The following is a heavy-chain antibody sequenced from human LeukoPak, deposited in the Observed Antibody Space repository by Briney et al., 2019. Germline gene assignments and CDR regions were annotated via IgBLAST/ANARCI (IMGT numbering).Heavy chain of an antibody. CDR2: ISYDGSTK. V-gene: IGHV3-30-3*01. Sequence: GGSLRLSCAASGFTFSSYALHWVRQAPGKGLEWVAVISYDGSTKLYADSVKGRFTISRDDSKNTLFPQVNSLRPEDAAVYYCARKRGRDDQGYFDYWGQGTLVTVSS. CDR3: ARKRGRDDQGYFDY. D-gene: IGHD5-24*01. J-gene: IGHJ4*02. CDR1: GFTFSSYA.